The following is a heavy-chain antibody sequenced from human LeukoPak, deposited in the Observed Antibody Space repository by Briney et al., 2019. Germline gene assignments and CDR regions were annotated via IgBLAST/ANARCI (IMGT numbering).Heavy chain of an antibody. V-gene: IGHV3-21*01. Sequence: PGGSLRLSCAASGFTFSSCGFNWVRQAPGKGLEWVSSIGPTGTDRYYADSVGGRFTISRDNAKNSMYLQMDSLRDGDTAVYYCATETIGRHYDYWGQGTLLTVSS. J-gene: IGHJ4*02. CDR1: GFTFSSCG. D-gene: IGHD1-14*01. CDR3: ATETIGRHYDY. CDR2: IGPTGTDR.